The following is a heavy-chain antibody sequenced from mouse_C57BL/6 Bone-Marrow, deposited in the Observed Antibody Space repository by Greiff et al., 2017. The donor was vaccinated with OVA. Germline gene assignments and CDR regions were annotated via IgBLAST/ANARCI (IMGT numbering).Heavy chain of an antibody. D-gene: IGHD1-1*01. Sequence: DVMLVESGGGLVQPGGSLKLSCAASGFTFSDYGMAWVRQAPRKGPEWVAFISNLAYSTYYADTVTGRFTISRENAKNTLYLEMSSLRSEDTAMYYCARRGGSSYDWYFDVWGTGTTVTVSS. CDR3: ARRGGSSYDWYFDV. CDR1: GFTFSDYG. CDR2: ISNLAYST. V-gene: IGHV5-15*04. J-gene: IGHJ1*03.